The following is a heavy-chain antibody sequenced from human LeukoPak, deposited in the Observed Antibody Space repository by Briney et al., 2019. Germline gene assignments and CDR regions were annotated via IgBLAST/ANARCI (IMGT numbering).Heavy chain of an antibody. D-gene: IGHD2-2*01. J-gene: IGHJ4*02. CDR1: GFTFSNYW. CDR3: AKDINAHCRTDCSDH. Sequence: GGSLRLSCVASGFTFSNYWMHWVRQAPGKGPEWVAFIRYDGSNKYYADSVKGRLTISRDNSKTTVSLEMNNLRPQDTAVYYCAKDINAHCRTDCSDHWGQGTLVTVSS. CDR2: IRYDGSNK. V-gene: IGHV3-30*02.